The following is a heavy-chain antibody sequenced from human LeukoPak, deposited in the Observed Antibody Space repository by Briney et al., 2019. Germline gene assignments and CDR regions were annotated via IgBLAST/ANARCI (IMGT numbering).Heavy chain of an antibody. V-gene: IGHV4-34*01. J-gene: IGHJ4*02. CDR1: GRSFSGYY. CDR2: INHSGST. Sequence: SETLSLTCAVYGRSFSGYYWSWIRQPPGKGLEWIGEINHSGSTNYNPSLKSRVTISVDTSKNQFSLKLSSVTAADTAVYYCAKGTHDYWGQGTLVTVSS. D-gene: IGHD1-14*01. CDR3: AKGTHDY.